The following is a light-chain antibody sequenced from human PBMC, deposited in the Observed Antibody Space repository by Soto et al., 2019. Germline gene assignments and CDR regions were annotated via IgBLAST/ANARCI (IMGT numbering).Light chain of an antibody. V-gene: IGKV1-33*01. J-gene: IGKJ4*01. Sequence: DIQMTQSPSSLSASVGDRVTITCQASQDISNYLNWYQQKPGKAPKLLIYDASNLETRVPSRFSGSGSGTDFTFTIISLQPEDIATYYCQQYDNLPLTFGGGTKVEIK. CDR1: QDISNY. CDR2: DAS. CDR3: QQYDNLPLT.